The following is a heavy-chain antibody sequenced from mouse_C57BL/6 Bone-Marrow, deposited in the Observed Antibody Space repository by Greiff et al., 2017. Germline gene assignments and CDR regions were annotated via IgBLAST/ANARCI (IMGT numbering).Heavy chain of an antibody. CDR3: ARHEEGYGNYLVYAMDY. CDR1: GYTFTEYT. J-gene: IGHJ4*01. Sequence: QVQLQQSGAELVKPGASVKLSCKASGYTFTEYTIHWVKQRSGQGLEWIGWFYPGSGSIKYNEKFKDKATLTADKSSSTVYMELSRLTSEDSAVYFCARHEEGYGNYLVYAMDYWGQGTSVTVSS. V-gene: IGHV1-62-2*01. D-gene: IGHD2-10*02. CDR2: FYPGSGSI.